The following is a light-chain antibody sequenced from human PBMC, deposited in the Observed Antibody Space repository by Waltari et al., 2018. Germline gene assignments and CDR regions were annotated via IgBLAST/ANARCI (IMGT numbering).Light chain of an antibody. CDR3: QKYVNLPAT. Sequence: EIVLTQSPGTLSLSPGERATRSCRASQDVGKYLAWYHLHPGQAPSLLLYHASIRATGIPDRVSGSGSGKDFTLTISRLEPEDFAVYYCQKYVNLPATFGQGTKVEIK. CDR2: HAS. J-gene: IGKJ1*01. CDR1: QDVGKY. V-gene: IGKV3-20*01.